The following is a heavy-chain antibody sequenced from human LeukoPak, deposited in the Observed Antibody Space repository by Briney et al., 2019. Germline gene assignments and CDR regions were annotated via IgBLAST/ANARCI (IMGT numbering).Heavy chain of an antibody. D-gene: IGHD2-15*01. Sequence: SETLSLTCAVSGYSISSGYYWGWIRQPPGKVLECIGSIYHSGSTYYNPSLKSRVTISVDTSKNQFSLKLSSVTAEDTAVYYCARRGYCSGGSCYFLDYWGQGTLVTVSS. V-gene: IGHV4-38-2*01. CDR1: GYSISSGYY. CDR3: ARRGYCSGGSCYFLDY. CDR2: IYHSGST. J-gene: IGHJ4*02.